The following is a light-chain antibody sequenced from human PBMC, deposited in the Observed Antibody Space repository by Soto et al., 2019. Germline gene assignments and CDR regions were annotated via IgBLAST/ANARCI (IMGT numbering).Light chain of an antibody. Sequence: EIVLTQSPGTLSLSPGERATLSCRASQSVSSSYLAWYQQKPGQAPRLLIYGASSRATGIPDRFSGSGSGTDFTLTISKLGPEDFAVYYCQQYGSSPQWTFGQGTKVEIK. CDR1: QSVSSSY. J-gene: IGKJ1*01. V-gene: IGKV3-20*01. CDR2: GAS. CDR3: QQYGSSPQWT.